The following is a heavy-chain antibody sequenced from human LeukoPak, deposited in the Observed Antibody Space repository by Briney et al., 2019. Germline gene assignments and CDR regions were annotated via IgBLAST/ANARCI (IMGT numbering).Heavy chain of an antibody. J-gene: IGHJ4*02. D-gene: IGHD1-1*01. Sequence: GGSLRLSCAASGFSFSGYWMSWVRQAPGKGLEWVANIKQDGSEKYYVDSVKGRFTISRDNAKNSLYLQMNSLRAEDTAVYYCATVQFDYWGQGTLVTVSS. CDR1: GFSFSGYW. V-gene: IGHV3-7*01. CDR2: IKQDGSEK. CDR3: ATVQFDY.